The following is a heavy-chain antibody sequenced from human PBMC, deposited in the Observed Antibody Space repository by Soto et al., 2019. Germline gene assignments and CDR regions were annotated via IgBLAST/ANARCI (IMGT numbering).Heavy chain of an antibody. CDR3: ASFFFYDFWSGYYLAPFDP. Sequence: PGGSLRLCCAASGFTFSSYWMSWVRQAPGKGLEWVANIKQDGSEKYYVDSVKGRFTISRDNAKNSLYLQMNSLRAEDTAVYYCASFFFYDFWSGYYLAPFDPWGQGTLVTVSS. V-gene: IGHV3-7*01. CDR1: GFTFSSYW. J-gene: IGHJ5*02. D-gene: IGHD3-3*01. CDR2: IKQDGSEK.